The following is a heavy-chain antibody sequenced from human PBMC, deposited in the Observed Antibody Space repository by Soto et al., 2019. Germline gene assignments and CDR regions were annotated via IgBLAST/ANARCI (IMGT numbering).Heavy chain of an antibody. D-gene: IGHD4-17*01. J-gene: IGHJ6*04. CDR3: TKVRGAPV. CDR1: GFTFSNYA. CDR2: ISAGRST. V-gene: IGHV3-23*01. Sequence: EVQVLESGGDLVQPGGSLRLSCAASGFTFSNYAMNWVRQAPGKGPEWVSGISAGRSTYYADSVKGRFTISRDNSKSTLFLQMDSLRAEDTALYSFTKVRGAPVWGKGTTVTVSS.